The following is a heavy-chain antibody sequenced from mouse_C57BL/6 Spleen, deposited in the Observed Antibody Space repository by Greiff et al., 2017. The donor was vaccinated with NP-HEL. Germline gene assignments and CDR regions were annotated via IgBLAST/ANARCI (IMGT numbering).Heavy chain of an antibody. CDR2: ISYDGSN. CDR3: ARADVGYFDV. CDR1: GYSITSGYS. J-gene: IGHJ1*03. V-gene: IGHV3-6*01. Sequence: EVKLMESGPGLVKPSQSLSLTCSVPGYSITSGYSWNWIRQFPGNKLEWMGYISYDGSNNYNPSLKNRSSITRDTSKNQFFLKLNSVTTEDTATYYCARADVGYFDVWGTGTTVTVSS.